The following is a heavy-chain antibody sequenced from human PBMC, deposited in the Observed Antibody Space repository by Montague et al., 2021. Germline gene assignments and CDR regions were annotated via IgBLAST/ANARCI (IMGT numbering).Heavy chain of an antibody. Sequence: SETLSLTCAVSGGSVSSPDWCSWVRQAPGKGLEWIGDIYHNGNTNFNPSLKSRVTISVDKSKNQFSLQLTSVTAADTAVYYCATWPAYSTTWYYFDSWGQGTQVIVFS. V-gene: IGHV4-4*02. J-gene: IGHJ4*02. CDR1: GGSVSSPDW. D-gene: IGHD2/OR15-2a*01. CDR3: ATWPAYSTTWYYFDS. CDR2: IYHNGNT.